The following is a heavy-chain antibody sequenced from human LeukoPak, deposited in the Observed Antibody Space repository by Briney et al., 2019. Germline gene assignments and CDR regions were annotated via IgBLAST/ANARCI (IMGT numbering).Heavy chain of an antibody. CDR1: GDSVSSNSAA. J-gene: IGHJ5*02. CDR3: ARDNEDSSSWYGSWFDP. Sequence: SQTLPLTCAISGDSVSSNSAAWNWIRQSPSRGLEWLGRTYYRSKWYNDYAVSVKSRITINPDTSKNQFSLQLNSVTPGDTAVYYCARDNEDSSSWYGSWFDPWGQGTLVTVSS. D-gene: IGHD6-13*01. V-gene: IGHV6-1*01. CDR2: TYYRSKWYN.